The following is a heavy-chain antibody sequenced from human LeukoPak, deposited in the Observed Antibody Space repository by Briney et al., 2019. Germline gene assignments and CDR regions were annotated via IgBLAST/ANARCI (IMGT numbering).Heavy chain of an antibody. CDR3: ARGVVIAPQTFDY. J-gene: IGHJ4*02. D-gene: IGHD2-21*01. CDR2: IYTGGST. CDR1: GGSVSSGYYY. V-gene: IGHV4-61*10. Sequence: PSETLSLTCTVSGGSVSSGYYYWSWIRQPAGKELEWIGRIYTGGSTNYNPSLKSRVTVSVDTSKNQFSLKLSSVTAADTAVYYCARGVVIAPQTFDYWGQGTLVTVSS.